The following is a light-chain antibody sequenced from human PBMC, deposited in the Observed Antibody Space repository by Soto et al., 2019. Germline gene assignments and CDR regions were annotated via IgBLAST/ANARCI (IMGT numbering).Light chain of an antibody. CDR1: QSVSSSY. Sequence: EIVLTQSPGTLSLSPGERATLSCRASQSVSSSYLACYQQKPGQAPRLLIYVASSRAASVPDRFSGSGSGTDFTLTISTLEPGDFAVYYCQQYGSSPLTVGGGTKVDIK. CDR2: VAS. CDR3: QQYGSSPLT. J-gene: IGKJ4*01. V-gene: IGKV3-20*01.